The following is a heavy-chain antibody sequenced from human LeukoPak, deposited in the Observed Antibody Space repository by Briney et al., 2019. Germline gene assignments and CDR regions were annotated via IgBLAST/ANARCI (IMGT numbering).Heavy chain of an antibody. D-gene: IGHD6-13*01. CDR3: AKGEPGIAAADPSERGYYFDY. J-gene: IGHJ4*02. Sequence: PGRSLRLSCAASGFTFSSYGMHWVRQAPGKGLEWVAVISYDGSNKYYADSVKGRFTISRDNSKNTLYLQMNSLRAEDTAVYYCAKGEPGIAAADPSERGYYFDYWGQGTLVTVSS. CDR2: ISYDGSNK. CDR1: GFTFSSYG. V-gene: IGHV3-30*18.